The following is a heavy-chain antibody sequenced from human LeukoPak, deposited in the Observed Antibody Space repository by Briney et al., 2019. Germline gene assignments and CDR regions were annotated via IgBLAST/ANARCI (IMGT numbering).Heavy chain of an antibody. CDR2: IYSGGST. J-gene: IGHJ4*02. D-gene: IGHD6-13*01. Sequence: PGGSLRLSCAASGLTVSSNYMRWDRQAPGKGLEWVSVIYSGGSTYYADSVKGRFTISRDNSKNTLYLQMNSLRAEDTAVYYCARSSSWYGVDYWGQGTLVTVSS. V-gene: IGHV3-53*01. CDR3: ARSSSWYGVDY. CDR1: GLTVSSNY.